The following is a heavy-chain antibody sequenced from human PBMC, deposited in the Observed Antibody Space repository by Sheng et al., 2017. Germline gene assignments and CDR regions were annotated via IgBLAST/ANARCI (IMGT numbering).Heavy chain of an antibody. V-gene: IGHV3-74*01. CDR3: ARPALLTGTFFDY. Sequence: EVQLVESGGGLVQPGGSLRLSCAASGFTFSSYWMHWVRQAPGKGLVWVSRINSDGSSTSYADYVKGRFTISRDNAKNTLYLQMNSLRAEDTAVYYCARPALLTGTFFDYWGQGTLVTVSS. J-gene: IGHJ4*02. D-gene: IGHD1-7*01. CDR2: INSDGSST. CDR1: GFTFSSYW.